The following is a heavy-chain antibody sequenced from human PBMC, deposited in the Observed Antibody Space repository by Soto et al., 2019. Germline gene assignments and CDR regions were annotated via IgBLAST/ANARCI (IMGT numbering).Heavy chain of an antibody. CDR1: GFTFSDYY. D-gene: IGHD3-22*01. J-gene: IGHJ3*01. CDR2: ISSSGSTI. Sequence: GGSLRLSCAASGFTFSDYYMSWIRQAPGKGLEWVSYISSSGSTIYYADSVKGRFTISRDNAKNSLYLQMNSLRAEDTAVYYCARVKLYYNDISGRPLNAFDVWGQGTMVTVSS. CDR3: ARVKLYYNDISGRPLNAFDV. V-gene: IGHV3-11*04.